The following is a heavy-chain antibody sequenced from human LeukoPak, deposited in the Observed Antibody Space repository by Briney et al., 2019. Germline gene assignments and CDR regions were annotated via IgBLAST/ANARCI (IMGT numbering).Heavy chain of an antibody. Sequence: GGSLRLSCAASGFTFSDYYMSWIRQAPGKGLEWVSYISSSGSTIYYADSVKGRFTISRDNAKNSLYLQMNSLRAEDTAVYYCARGLHCGGDCYSGVGYRGQGTLVNVSS. CDR1: GFTFSDYY. V-gene: IGHV3-11*04. CDR2: ISSSGSTI. J-gene: IGHJ4*02. D-gene: IGHD2-21*02. CDR3: ARGLHCGGDCYSGVGY.